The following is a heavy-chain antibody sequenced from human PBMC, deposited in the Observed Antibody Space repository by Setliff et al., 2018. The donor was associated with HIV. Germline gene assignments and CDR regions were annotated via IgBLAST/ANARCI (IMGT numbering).Heavy chain of an antibody. V-gene: IGHV4-59*01. Sequence: SETLSLTCTVSGGSISSYYWSWIRQPPGKGLEWIGYIYYSGSSKNTPSLKSRVTISVDTPKNEFSLKLSSMTAADTAVYYCARGIAVAGPYFDYWG. CDR1: GGSISSYY. D-gene: IGHD6-19*01. CDR3: ARGIAVAGPYFDY. J-gene: IGHJ4*01. CDR2: IYYSGSS.